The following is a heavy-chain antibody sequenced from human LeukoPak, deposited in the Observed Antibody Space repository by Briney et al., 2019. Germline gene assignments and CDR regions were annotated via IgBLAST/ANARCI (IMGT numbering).Heavy chain of an antibody. J-gene: IGHJ5*01. D-gene: IGHD4-17*01. CDR1: GFIFRSYS. CDR3: ARTIYGASKGELDS. V-gene: IGHV3-48*04. CDR2: ITAASDVI. Sequence: GGSLRLSCAASGFIFRSYSMNWVREAPGKGLEWVSYITAASDVIYYADSVKGRFTISRDNAKNSVYLQMNRLRAEDTAIYYCARTIYGASKGELDSWGQGTLVTVSS.